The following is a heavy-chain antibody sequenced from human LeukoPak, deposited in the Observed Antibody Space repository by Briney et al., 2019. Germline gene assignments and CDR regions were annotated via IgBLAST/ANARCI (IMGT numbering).Heavy chain of an antibody. CDR3: ARYYYDSSGYYYYFDY. V-gene: IGHV4-59*01. Sequence: SETLSLTCTVSGGSISSYYWRWIRQPPGKGLEWIGYIYYSGSTNYNPSLKSRVTISVDTTKNQFSLKLSSVTDADTAVYYCARYYYDSSGYYYYFDYWGQGTLVTVSS. CDR1: GGSISSYY. J-gene: IGHJ4*02. CDR2: IYYSGST. D-gene: IGHD3-22*01.